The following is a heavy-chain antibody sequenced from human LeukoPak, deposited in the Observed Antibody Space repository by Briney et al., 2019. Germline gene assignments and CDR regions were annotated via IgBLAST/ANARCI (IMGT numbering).Heavy chain of an antibody. Sequence: SETLSLTCTVSGGSISSYYWSWIRQPPGEGLEWIGYIYTSGSTNYNPSLKSRVTISVDTSKNQFSLKLSSVTAADTAVYYCARHVGDFWGGYYMDVWGKGTTVTVSS. J-gene: IGHJ6*03. D-gene: IGHD3-3*01. CDR1: GGSISSYY. V-gene: IGHV4-4*09. CDR2: IYTSGST. CDR3: ARHVGDFWGGYYMDV.